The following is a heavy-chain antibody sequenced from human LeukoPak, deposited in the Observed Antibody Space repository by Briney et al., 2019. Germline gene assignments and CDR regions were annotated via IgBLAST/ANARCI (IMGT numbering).Heavy chain of an antibody. D-gene: IGHD1-26*01. V-gene: IGHV3-23*01. CDR2: ISGSGGST. CDR1: GFTFSSYS. Sequence: GGSLRLSCAASGFTFSSYSMNWVRQAPGKGLEWVSAISGSGGSTYYADSVKGRFTISRDNSKNTLYLQMNSLRAEDTAVYYCATISSGSYPSFDYWGQGTLVTVSS. CDR3: ATISSGSYPSFDY. J-gene: IGHJ4*02.